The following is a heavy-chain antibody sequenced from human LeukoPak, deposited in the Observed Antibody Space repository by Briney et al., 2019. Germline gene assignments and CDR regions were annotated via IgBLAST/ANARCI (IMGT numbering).Heavy chain of an antibody. CDR1: GGSISSSSYY. V-gene: IGHV4-39*01. CDR3: ARPYSSGYYYFDC. CDR2: IYYSGST. Sequence: SETLSLTCTVSGGSISSSSYYWGWIRQPPGKGLGWIGTIYYSGSTYYNPSLKSRVTISVYTSKNQFSLKLSSVTAADTAVYYCARPYSSGYYYFDCWGQGTLVTVSS. J-gene: IGHJ4*02. D-gene: IGHD3-22*01.